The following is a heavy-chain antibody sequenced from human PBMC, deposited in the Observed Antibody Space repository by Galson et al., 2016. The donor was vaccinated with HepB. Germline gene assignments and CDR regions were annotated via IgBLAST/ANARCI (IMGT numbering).Heavy chain of an antibody. CDR2: ITGSGVPS. D-gene: IGHD3-22*01. CDR3: AKDGGTWGYYYGDWNLDL. CDR1: GFTFRDST. V-gene: IGHV3-23*01. Sequence: SLRLSCAASGFTFRDSTMTWVRQAPGKGLEWVSTITGSGVPSYYADSVKGRFTISRDNSKNNVYLQMNSLRADDTAGYYCAKDGGTWGYYYGDWNLDLWGRGTLVTVSS. J-gene: IGHJ2*01.